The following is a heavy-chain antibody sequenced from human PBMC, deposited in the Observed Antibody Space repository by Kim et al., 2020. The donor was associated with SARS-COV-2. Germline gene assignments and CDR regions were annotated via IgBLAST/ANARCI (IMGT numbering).Heavy chain of an antibody. CDR3: ARIPLAGLNPSPNYYGMDV. Sequence: SETLSLTCSVSGGSISSYFWSWIRQPPGKGLECIGYIYYSGSTNYNPSLRGRVTILMDTSKNQFSLRLRSVTAADAAVYYCARIPLAGLNPSPNYYGMDVWDQGTTVSVSS. CDR1: GGSISSYF. CDR2: IYYSGST. V-gene: IGHV4-59*01. J-gene: IGHJ6*02. D-gene: IGHD2-2*02.